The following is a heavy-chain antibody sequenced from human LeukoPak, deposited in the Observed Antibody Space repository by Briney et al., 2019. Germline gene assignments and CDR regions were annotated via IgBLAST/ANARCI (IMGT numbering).Heavy chain of an antibody. CDR2: IYTSGST. Sequence: SETLSLTYTVSGGSISSYYWSWIRQPAGKGLEWIGRIYTSGSTNYNPSLKSRVTMSVDTSRNQFSLKLSSVTAADTAVYYCARARNHAYYYGSGSFDPWGQGTLVTVSS. CDR1: GGSISSYY. J-gene: IGHJ5*02. CDR3: ARARNHAYYYGSGSFDP. D-gene: IGHD3-10*01. V-gene: IGHV4-4*07.